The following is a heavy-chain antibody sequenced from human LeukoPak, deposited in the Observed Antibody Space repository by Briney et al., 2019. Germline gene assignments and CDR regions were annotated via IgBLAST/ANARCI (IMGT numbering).Heavy chain of an antibody. CDR3: AREACSSTSCLLDY. Sequence: SETLSLTCTVSGGSISSYYWSWIRQPPGKGLEWIGYIYYSGSTNYNPSLKSQVTISVDTSKNQFSLKLSSVTAADTAVYYCAREACSSTSCLLDYWGQGTLVTVSS. CDR1: GGSISSYY. CDR2: IYYSGST. J-gene: IGHJ4*02. D-gene: IGHD2-2*01. V-gene: IGHV4-59*01.